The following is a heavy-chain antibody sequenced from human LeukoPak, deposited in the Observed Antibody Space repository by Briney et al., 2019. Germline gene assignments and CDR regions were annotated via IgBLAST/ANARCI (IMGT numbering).Heavy chain of an antibody. CDR3: TTTDSRGPQRAEYFQY. D-gene: IGHD3/OR15-3a*01. Sequence: GGSLRLSCAAPGVTFRNYGMHSVRQAPGKGLEWVAVIWYDGSNKYCSDSVKGRFTISRDNSKNTLYLQMNSLRAEDTAVYYCTTTDSRGPQRAEYFQYWGQGTLVTVSS. V-gene: IGHV3-33*01. CDR1: GVTFRNYG. CDR2: IWYDGSNK. J-gene: IGHJ1*01.